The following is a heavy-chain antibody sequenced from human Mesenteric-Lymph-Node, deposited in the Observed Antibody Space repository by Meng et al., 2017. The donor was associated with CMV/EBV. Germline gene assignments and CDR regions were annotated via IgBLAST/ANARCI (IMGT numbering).Heavy chain of an antibody. D-gene: IGHD2-8*01. CDR1: GFTFSSYG. CDR3: AKGRVSYYYYAMDV. Sequence: GGSLRLPCAASGFTFSSYGMHWVRQAPGKGLEWVAFIRYDGSNKYYADSVKGRFTISRDNSKNTLYLQMNSLGAEDTAVYYCAKGRVSYYYYAMDVWGQGTTVTVSS. V-gene: IGHV3-30*02. CDR2: IRYDGSNK. J-gene: IGHJ6*02.